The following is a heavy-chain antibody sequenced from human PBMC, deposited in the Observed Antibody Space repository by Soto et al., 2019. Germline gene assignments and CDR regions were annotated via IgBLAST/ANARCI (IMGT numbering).Heavy chain of an antibody. V-gene: IGHV1-18*01. Sequence: QIQLVQSATEVKKPGASVKVSCKASGYTFTTYGLSWVRQIPGQGLEWMGCAYNGNTNYAQKLQGRVTMTTDTSTSTAYMTLGSLRSDDTAVYFCARRCILSGGFYGSDYWGQATLVTVSS. CDR2: AYNGNT. J-gene: IGHJ4*02. CDR3: ARRCILSGGFYGSDY. CDR1: GYTFTTYG. D-gene: IGHD6-19*01.